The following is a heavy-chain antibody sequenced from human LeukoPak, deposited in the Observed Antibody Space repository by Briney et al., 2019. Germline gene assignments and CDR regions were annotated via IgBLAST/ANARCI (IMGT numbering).Heavy chain of an antibody. V-gene: IGHV4-39*01. Sequence: SGTLSLTCTVSGGSISSNSYYWGWIRQPPGKGLEWIGSIYYSGSTYYNPSLKSRVTISVDTSKNQFSLRLSSVTAADTAVYYCARRLGLELTLDYWGQGTLVTVSS. CDR3: ARRLGLELTLDY. D-gene: IGHD1-7*01. CDR1: GGSISSNSYY. CDR2: IYYSGST. J-gene: IGHJ4*02.